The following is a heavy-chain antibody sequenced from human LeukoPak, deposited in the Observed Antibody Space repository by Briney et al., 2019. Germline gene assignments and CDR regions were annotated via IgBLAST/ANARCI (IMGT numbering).Heavy chain of an antibody. D-gene: IGHD1/OR15-1a*01. V-gene: IGHV1-18*01. Sequence: GASVKVSCKASGYTFTGYGISWVRQAPGQGLEWMGWISAYNGNTNYAQKLQGRVTMTTDTSTSTAYMELRSLRSDDTAVYYCARERTGITTFNYYYYGMDVWGQGTTVTVSS. J-gene: IGHJ6*02. CDR1: GYTFTGYG. CDR3: ARERTGITTFNYYYYGMDV. CDR2: ISAYNGNT.